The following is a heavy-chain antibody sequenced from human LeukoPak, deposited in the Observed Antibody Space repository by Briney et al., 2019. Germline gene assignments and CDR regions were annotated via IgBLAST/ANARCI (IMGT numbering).Heavy chain of an antibody. D-gene: IGHD5-24*01. Sequence: GGSLRLSCAASGFTFSSYGMSWVRQAPGKGLEWVSGIIPSGHTTYYADSVRGRFTISRDNSRNTVYLQMNSLRAEDTAVYYCAKDDRWLQFCCWGQGTLVTVSA. CDR1: GFTFSSYG. CDR2: IIPSGHTT. J-gene: IGHJ4*02. V-gene: IGHV3-23*01. CDR3: AKDDRWLQFCC.